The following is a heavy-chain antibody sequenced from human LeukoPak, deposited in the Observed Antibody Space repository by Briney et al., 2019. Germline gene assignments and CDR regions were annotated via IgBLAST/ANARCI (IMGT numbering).Heavy chain of an antibody. CDR3: ARSLYSSGWSVHFDY. CDR2: ISGSGGST. Sequence: GGSLRLSCAASGFTFSSYAMSWVRQAPGKGLEWVSAISGSGGSTYYADSVKGRFTISRDNSKNTLYLQMNSLRAEDTAVYYCARSLYSSGWSVHFDYWGQGTLVTVSS. CDR1: GFTFSSYA. D-gene: IGHD6-19*01. J-gene: IGHJ4*02. V-gene: IGHV3-23*01.